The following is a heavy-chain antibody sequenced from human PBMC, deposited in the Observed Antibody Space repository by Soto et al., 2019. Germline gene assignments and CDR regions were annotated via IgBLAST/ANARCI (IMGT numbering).Heavy chain of an antibody. D-gene: IGHD2-15*01. J-gene: IGHJ4*02. CDR3: ARDGSGECNRGSCYSPCDY. CDR2: IYYSGNT. Sequence: QVQLQESGPGLVKPSQTLSLTCTVSGRSISSVNYYWSRIRQPPGKGLEWIGYIYYSGNTYYNPSIMSRVTKSVDTSKNQFSLKMSSVTAADTAVYYCARDGSGECNRGSCYSPCDYWGQGTLVTVSS. CDR1: GRSISSVNYY. V-gene: IGHV4-30-4*01.